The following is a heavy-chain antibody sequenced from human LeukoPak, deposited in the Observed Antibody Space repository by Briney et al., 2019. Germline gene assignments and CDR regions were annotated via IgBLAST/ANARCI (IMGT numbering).Heavy chain of an antibody. CDR2: INSDGSST. V-gene: IGHV3-74*01. CDR3: AKDTEYYDILTGYYQPGDY. D-gene: IGHD3-9*01. CDR1: GFTFSSYW. Sequence: GGSLRLSCAASGFTFSSYWMHWVRQAPGKGLVWVSRINSDGSSTSYADSVKGRFTISRDNAKNTLYLQMNSLRAEDTAVYYCAKDTEYYDILTGYYQPGDYWGQGTLVTVSS. J-gene: IGHJ4*02.